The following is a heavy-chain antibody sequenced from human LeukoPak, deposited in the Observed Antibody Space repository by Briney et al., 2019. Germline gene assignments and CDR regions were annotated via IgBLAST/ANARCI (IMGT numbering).Heavy chain of an antibody. CDR1: GYSFTSYW. V-gene: IGHV5-51*01. D-gene: IGHD2-2*02. J-gene: IGHJ5*02. CDR3: ARQASMRYCSSTSCYSHWFDP. CDR2: IYPGDSDT. Sequence: NRGESLKISCKGSGYSFTSYWIVWVRQMPGKGLEWMGIIYPGDSDTRYSPSFQGQVTISADKSISTAYLQWSSLKASDTAMYYCARQASMRYCSSTSCYSHWFDPWGQGTLVTVSS.